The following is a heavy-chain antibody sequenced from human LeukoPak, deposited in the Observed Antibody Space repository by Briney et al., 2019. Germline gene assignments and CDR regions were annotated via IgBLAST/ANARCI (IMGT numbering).Heavy chain of an antibody. J-gene: IGHJ4*02. V-gene: IGHV3-21*01. D-gene: IGHD6-13*01. CDR1: GFTFSSYS. Sequence: PGGSLRLSCAASGFTFSSYSMNWVRQAPGKGLEWVSSISSSSSYIYYADSVKDRFTISRDNAKNTLYLQMNSLRAEDTAVYYCARGYSSSRSFDYWGQGTLVTVSS. CDR2: ISSSSSYI. CDR3: ARGYSSSRSFDY.